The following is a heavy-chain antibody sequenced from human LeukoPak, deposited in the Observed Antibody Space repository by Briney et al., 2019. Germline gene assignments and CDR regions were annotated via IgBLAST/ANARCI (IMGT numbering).Heavy chain of an antibody. Sequence: ASVKVSCKASGYTFTSYGISRVRQAPGQGLEWMGWISAYNGNTNYAQKLQGRVTMTTDTSTRTAYIELRSLSSDDTAMYYCARDPSNSSGYHAHFDSWGQGTLVTVSS. CDR2: ISAYNGNT. CDR3: ARDPSNSSGYHAHFDS. D-gene: IGHD3-22*01. J-gene: IGHJ4*02. V-gene: IGHV1-18*01. CDR1: GYTFTSYG.